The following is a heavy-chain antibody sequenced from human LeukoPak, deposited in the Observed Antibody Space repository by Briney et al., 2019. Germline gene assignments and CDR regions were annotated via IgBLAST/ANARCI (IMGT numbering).Heavy chain of an antibody. D-gene: IGHD5-18*01. CDR2: ISYDGSNK. V-gene: IGHV3-30*03. J-gene: IGHJ4*02. CDR1: GFTFSSYG. Sequence: GGSLRLSCAASGFTFSSYGMHWVRQAPGKGLEWVAVISYDGSNKYYADSVKGRFTISRDNSKNTLYLQMNSLRAEDTAVYYCARGLYSYGFLAYWGQGTLVTVSS. CDR3: ARGLYSYGFLAY.